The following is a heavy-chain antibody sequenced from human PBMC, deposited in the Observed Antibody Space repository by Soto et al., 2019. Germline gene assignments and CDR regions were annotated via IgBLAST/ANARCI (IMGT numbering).Heavy chain of an antibody. D-gene: IGHD3-10*01. CDR3: ARTILMVRGVRYFDY. CDR1: GYSISSGYY. CDR2: IYHGGST. V-gene: IGHV4-38-2*01. Sequence: SETLSLTCAVSGYSISSGYYWGWLRQPPGKGLEWIGSIYHGGSTYYNPSLNSRVTLSIDMTNNHVSLILNSVTAADTAVYYCARTILMVRGVRYFDYWGQGTMVTVYS. J-gene: IGHJ4*02.